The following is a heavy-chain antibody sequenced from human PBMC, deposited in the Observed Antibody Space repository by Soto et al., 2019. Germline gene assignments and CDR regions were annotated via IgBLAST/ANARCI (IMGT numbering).Heavy chain of an antibody. J-gene: IGHJ6*02. Sequence: QVQLVQSGGEVKKPGASVKVSCNTSGYPFVSYGIAWVRQAPGQGLEWMGWINVYSGNTDYAQKFRDRITVTTDTSTSTVYMELRGLSSDDTGVYYCARIKASSMDFWGQGTALTVSS. CDR2: INVYSGNT. D-gene: IGHD3-16*01. CDR3: ARIKASSMDF. CDR1: GYPFVSYG. V-gene: IGHV1-18*01.